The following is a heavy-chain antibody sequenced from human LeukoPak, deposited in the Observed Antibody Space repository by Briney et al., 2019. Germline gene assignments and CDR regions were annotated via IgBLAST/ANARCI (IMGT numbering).Heavy chain of an antibody. J-gene: IGHJ4*02. D-gene: IGHD6-13*01. V-gene: IGHV1-18*01. CDR1: GYTFTSYG. CDR3: ARRQQLVPFSDY. Sequence: ASVKVSCKASGYTFTSYGISGVRQAPGKGVEGMGWISAYKGNTNYAQKLQGIVSMTTDTSTSTAYMELRSVRSDDSAVYYCARRQQLVPFSDYWGQGTLVTVSS. CDR2: ISAYKGNT.